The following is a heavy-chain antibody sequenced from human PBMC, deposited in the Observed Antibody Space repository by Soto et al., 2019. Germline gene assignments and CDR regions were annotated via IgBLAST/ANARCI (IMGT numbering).Heavy chain of an antibody. CDR2: VDPRDGST. Sequence: QVQLVQSGAEMKRPGASVILSCKASGYIFTTYSIHWVRQTAGQGLEWMAKVDPRDGSTGYAQKLRGSVSMAWDTSSGTVSMEVSSLTSDATATYYCARVRSSGREFDYWGEGTQVTVSS. CDR3: ARVRSSGREFDY. D-gene: IGHD6-25*01. J-gene: IGHJ4*02. V-gene: IGHV1-46*04. CDR1: GYIFTTYS.